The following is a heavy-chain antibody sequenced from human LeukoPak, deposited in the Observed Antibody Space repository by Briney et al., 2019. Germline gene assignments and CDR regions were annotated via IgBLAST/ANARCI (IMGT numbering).Heavy chain of an antibody. CDR1: GFTFGSYA. J-gene: IGHJ3*02. CDR3: AYRGKIAVTTKGAFDI. CDR2: ISGNGGDT. Sequence: GGSLRLSCAASGFTFGSYAIHWVRQAPGKGLEWVSLISGNGGDTYHADSVKGRFTISRDNSKKTLYLQTNSLRAEDTAVYYCAYRGKIAVTTKGAFDIWGEGTLVTVSS. V-gene: IGHV3-23*01. D-gene: IGHD4-17*01.